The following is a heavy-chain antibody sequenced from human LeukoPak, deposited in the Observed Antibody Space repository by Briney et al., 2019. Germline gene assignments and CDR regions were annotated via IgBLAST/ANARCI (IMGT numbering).Heavy chain of an antibody. CDR2: IIPILGIA. J-gene: IGHJ3*02. D-gene: IGHD3-10*01. Sequence: SVKVSCKASGYTFTGYYMHWVRQAPGQGLEWMGRIIPILGIANYAQKFQGRVTITADKSTSTAYMELSSLRSEDTAVYYCARTYYYGSEYAFDIWGQGTMVTVSS. CDR3: ARTYYYGSEYAFDI. CDR1: GYTFTGYY. V-gene: IGHV1-69*02.